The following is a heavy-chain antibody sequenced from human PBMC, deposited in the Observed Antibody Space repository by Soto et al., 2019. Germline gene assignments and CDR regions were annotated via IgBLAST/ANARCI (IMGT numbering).Heavy chain of an antibody. V-gene: IGHV1-18*01. D-gene: IGHD6-19*01. CDR1: GYNFTTYG. CDR2: VSGHNGHT. J-gene: IGHJ4*02. Sequence: QVQLVQSGAEVKKPGASVKVSCKTSGYNFTTYGVSWVRQAPGQGLEWMGWVSGHNGHTNYAKTFQGRVTMTTATSTTTAYMELRSLRSDDTAVYYCARYQPYSTGYYYFDHWGQGTLAIVTS. CDR3: ARYQPYSTGYYYFDH.